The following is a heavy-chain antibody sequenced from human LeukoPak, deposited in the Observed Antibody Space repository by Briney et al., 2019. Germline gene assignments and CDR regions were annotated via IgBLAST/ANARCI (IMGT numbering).Heavy chain of an antibody. CDR3: ARDPERELLLDY. D-gene: IGHD1-26*01. Sequence: GRSLRLSCAASGFTFSSYAMHWVRQAPGKGLEWVAVISYDGSNKYYADSVKGRFTISRDNSKNTLYLQMNSLRAEDTAVYYCARDPERELLLDYWGQGTLVTVSS. J-gene: IGHJ4*02. CDR1: GFTFSSYA. V-gene: IGHV3-30-3*01. CDR2: ISYDGSNK.